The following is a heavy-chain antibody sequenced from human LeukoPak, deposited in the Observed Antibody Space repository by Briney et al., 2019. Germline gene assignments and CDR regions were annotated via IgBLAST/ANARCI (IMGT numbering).Heavy chain of an antibody. CDR1: GFTFDDYA. Sequence: GGSLRLSCAASGFTFDDYAMHWVRQAPGKGLEWVSGISWNSGSIGYADSVKGRFTISRDNAKNSLYLQMNSLRAEDMALYYCAKGSGWSLGDWFDPWGQGTLVTVSS. CDR3: AKGSGWSLGDWFDP. D-gene: IGHD6-19*01. J-gene: IGHJ5*02. CDR2: ISWNSGSI. V-gene: IGHV3-9*03.